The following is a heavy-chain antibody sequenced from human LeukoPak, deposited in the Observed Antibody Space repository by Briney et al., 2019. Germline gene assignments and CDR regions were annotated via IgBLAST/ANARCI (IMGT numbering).Heavy chain of an antibody. V-gene: IGHV3-66*01. J-gene: IGHJ4*02. CDR2: IYSGGNT. D-gene: IGHD6-13*01. CDR1: GFTFSSNY. CDR3: ARGIAAAGDYYFDY. Sequence: GGFLRLSCAASGFTFSSNYMSWVRQAPGKGLEWVSVIYSGGNTYYADSVVGRFTISRDNSKNTLYLQMNSLRAEDTAVYYCARGIAAAGDYYFDYWGQGTLVTVSS.